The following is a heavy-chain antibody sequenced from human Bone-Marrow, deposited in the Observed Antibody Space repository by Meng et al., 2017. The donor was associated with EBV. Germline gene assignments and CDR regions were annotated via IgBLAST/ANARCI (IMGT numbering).Heavy chain of an antibody. CDR1: GGSISSYS. D-gene: IGHD5-12*01. CDR2: IYYSGST. V-gene: IGHV4-59*12. Sequence: QREESGPGRVKPQGTLSLTCTVSGGSISSYSWSLIRQPPGKGLELIGYIYYSGSTNYNPSLKSRVAISVDTSKNQFSLKLSSVTAADTAVYYCARGRGYSGYSYPTNWFDPWGQGTLVTVSS. CDR3: ARGRGYSGYSYPTNWFDP. J-gene: IGHJ5*02.